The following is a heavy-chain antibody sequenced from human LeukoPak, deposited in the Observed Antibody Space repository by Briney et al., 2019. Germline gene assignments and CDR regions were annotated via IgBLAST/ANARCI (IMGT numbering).Heavy chain of an antibody. V-gene: IGHV3-13*04. CDR2: FIPAGDR. D-gene: IGHD7-27*01. J-gene: IGHJ5*02. CDR1: GFTFSSHD. Sequence: GGSLRLSCAASGFTFSSHDMHWVRQAAGKGLEWVSGFIPAGDRYYAESVKGRFTISRDNGKGSLYLQMNSRSVGDTAVYYCVRGGVWGLSSNWLEAWGQGTLVTVSS. CDR3: VRGGVWGLSSNWLEA.